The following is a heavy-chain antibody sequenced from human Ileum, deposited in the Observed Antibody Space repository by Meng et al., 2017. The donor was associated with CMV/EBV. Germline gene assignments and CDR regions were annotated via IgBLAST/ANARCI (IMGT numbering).Heavy chain of an antibody. V-gene: IGHV3-11*01. CDR2: ISSSGVTI. CDR1: GFTFSDYY. Sequence: GESLKISCVASGFTFSDYYMSWVRQAPGKGLEWVSDISSSGVTIYYVDSVKGRFTISRDNAKNSLYLQMNSLRVEDTAVYYCARPRSSRYGMDVWSQGPAVTVSS. J-gene: IGHJ6*02. D-gene: IGHD2-2*01. CDR3: ARPRSSRYGMDV.